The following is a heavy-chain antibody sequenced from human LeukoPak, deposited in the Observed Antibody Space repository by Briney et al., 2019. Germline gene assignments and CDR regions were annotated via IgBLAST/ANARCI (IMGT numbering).Heavy chain of an antibody. V-gene: IGHV1-8*01. CDR2: MSPNSGNT. J-gene: IGHJ4*02. D-gene: IGHD3-3*01. Sequence: ASVKVSCKASGYSFTSYDINWVRQATGQGLEWMGWMSPNSGNTGYTQKFQGRVTMTRNTSISTAYMELRSLRSADTAVYYCARVSVGFWSGYKTFDYWGQGTLVTVSS. CDR3: ARVSVGFWSGYKTFDY. CDR1: GYSFTSYD.